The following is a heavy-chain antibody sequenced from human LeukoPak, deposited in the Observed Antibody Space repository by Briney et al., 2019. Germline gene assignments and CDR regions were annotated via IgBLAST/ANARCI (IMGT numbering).Heavy chain of an antibody. CDR3: ARGLFPYGDYENYYMDV. Sequence: PSETLSLTCTVSGGSISSYYWSWIRQPPGEGLEWIGYIYYSGSTNYNPSLKSRVTISVDTSKNQFSLKLSSVTAADTAVYYCARGLFPYGDYENYYMDVWGKGTTVTVSS. V-gene: IGHV4-59*01. CDR2: IYYSGST. J-gene: IGHJ6*03. CDR1: GGSISSYY. D-gene: IGHD4-17*01.